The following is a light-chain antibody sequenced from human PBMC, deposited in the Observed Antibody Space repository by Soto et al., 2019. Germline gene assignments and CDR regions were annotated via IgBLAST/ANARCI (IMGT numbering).Light chain of an antibody. J-gene: IGLJ1*01. Sequence: QPMLTQPPSVSGAPGQRLTISCTGSSSNIGAGYDVHWYQQLPGTAPKLLIYGNYNRPSGVPDRFSASRSGTSASLAITGLQAENEADYYCQCFDNSPSGSSVFGPGTKLTV. CDR2: GNY. CDR1: SSNIGAGYD. V-gene: IGLV1-40*01. CDR3: QCFDNSPSGSSV.